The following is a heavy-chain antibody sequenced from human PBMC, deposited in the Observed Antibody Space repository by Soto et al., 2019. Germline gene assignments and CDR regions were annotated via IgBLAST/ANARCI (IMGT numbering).Heavy chain of an antibody. Sequence: GGSVKVSCKASGYTFTSYGISWVRQAPGQGLEWMGWISAYNGNTNYAQKLQGRVTMTTDTSTSTAYMELRSLRSDDTAVYYCARDRRLLLLNYYYGMDVWGQGTTVTVSS. CDR1: GYTFTSYG. CDR2: ISAYNGNT. J-gene: IGHJ6*02. CDR3: ARDRRLLLLNYYYGMDV. V-gene: IGHV1-18*01. D-gene: IGHD3-22*01.